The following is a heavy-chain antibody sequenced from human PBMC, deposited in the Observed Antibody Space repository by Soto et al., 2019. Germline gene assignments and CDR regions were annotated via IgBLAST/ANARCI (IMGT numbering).Heavy chain of an antibody. V-gene: IGHV3-21*01. Sequence: EVQLVESGGGLVKPGGSLRLSCAASGFTFSSYSMNWVRQAPGKGLEWVSSISSSSSYIYYADSVKGRFTISRDNAKNSLYLQLNSVRAHDTAVYYCARSFGSDFWSRYYGVSYYYYMDVWGKVPPVTVAS. CDR2: ISSSSSYI. CDR3: ARSFGSDFWSRYYGVSYYYYMDV. J-gene: IGHJ6*03. D-gene: IGHD3-3*01. CDR1: GFTFSSYS.